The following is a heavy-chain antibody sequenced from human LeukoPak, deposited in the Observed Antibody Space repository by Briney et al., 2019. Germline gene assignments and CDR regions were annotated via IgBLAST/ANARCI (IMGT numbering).Heavy chain of an antibody. D-gene: IGHD6-19*01. Sequence: GGSLRLSCAASGFTFSSYWMSWVRQAPGKGLEWVANIKQDGSEKYYVDSVKGRFTISRDNAKNSLYLQMNSLRDEDMAVYYCARDKYSSGRGFDYWGQGTLVTVSS. CDR2: IKQDGSEK. V-gene: IGHV3-7*01. J-gene: IGHJ4*02. CDR1: GFTFSSYW. CDR3: ARDKYSSGRGFDY.